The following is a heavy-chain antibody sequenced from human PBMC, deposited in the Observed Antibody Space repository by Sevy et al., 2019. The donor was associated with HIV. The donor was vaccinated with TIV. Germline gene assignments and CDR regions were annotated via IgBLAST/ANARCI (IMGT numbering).Heavy chain of an antibody. V-gene: IGHV3-11*06. CDR2: ISSSSSYT. CDR1: GFTLSDYY. CDR3: AREGSGYYAY. D-gene: IGHD3-22*01. J-gene: IGHJ4*02. Sequence: GGSLRLSCAASGFTLSDYYMSWIRQAPGKGLEWVSYISSSSSYTNYADSVKGRFTISRDNAKNSLYLQMNSLRAEDTAVYYCAREGSGYYAYWGQGTLVTVSS.